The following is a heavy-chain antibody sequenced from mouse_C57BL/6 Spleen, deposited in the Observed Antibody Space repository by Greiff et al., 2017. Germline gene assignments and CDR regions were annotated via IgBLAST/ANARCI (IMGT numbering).Heavy chain of an antibody. D-gene: IGHD2-5*01. V-gene: IGHV1-76*01. CDR3: ARGSNPFAY. CDR1: GYTFTDYY. Sequence: VKLVESGAELVRPGASVKLSCKASGYTFTDYYINWVKQRPGQGLEWIARIYPGSGNTYYNEKFKGKATLTAEKSSSTAYMQLSSLTSEDSAVYFCARGSNPFAYWGQGTLVTVSA. J-gene: IGHJ3*01. CDR2: IYPGSGNT.